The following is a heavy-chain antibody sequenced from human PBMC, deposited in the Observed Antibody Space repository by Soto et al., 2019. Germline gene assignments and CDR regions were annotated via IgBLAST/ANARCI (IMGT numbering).Heavy chain of an antibody. Sequence: PSETLSLTCTVSGGSISSGGYYWSWIRQHPGKGLEWIGSIYHSGTTYYNPSLKSRVTISVYTSKNQFSLKVSSVTAADTAVYYCAREGGYSTTTDYWGQGTLVTVSS. J-gene: IGHJ4*02. D-gene: IGHD6-13*01. V-gene: IGHV4-31*03. CDR2: IYHSGTT. CDR1: GGSISSGGYY. CDR3: AREGGYSTTTDY.